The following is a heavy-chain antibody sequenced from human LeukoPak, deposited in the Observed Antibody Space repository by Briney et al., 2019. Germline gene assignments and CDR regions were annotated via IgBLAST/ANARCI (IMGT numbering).Heavy chain of an antibody. CDR3: ARDPVGGSTIFDY. CDR2: TYYRSKWYY. CDR1: GDSVSSNSDA. J-gene: IGHJ4*02. D-gene: IGHD1-26*01. V-gene: IGHV6-1*01. Sequence: SQTLSLTCAISGDSVSSNSDAWNWIRQSPSRGLEWLGRTYYRSKWYYDYAVAVKSRISINPDTSRNQFSLQLSSVTPEDTAVYYCARDPVGGSTIFDYWGQGTLVTVSS.